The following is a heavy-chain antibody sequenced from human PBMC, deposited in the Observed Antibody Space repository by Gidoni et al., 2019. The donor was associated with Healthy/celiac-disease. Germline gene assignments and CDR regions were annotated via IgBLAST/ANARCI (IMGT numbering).Heavy chain of an antibody. Sequence: VQLQPWGAGLLKPSETLSLPCAVYGGSFSGYSWSWVRQPPGKGMEWIGEINHSGSTNYNPSLKSRVTISVDTSKNQFSLKLSSVTAADTAVYYCARVRRGTVVTFRSRYFDYWGQGTLVTVSS. J-gene: IGHJ4*02. CDR1: GGSFSGYS. CDR2: INHSGST. CDR3: ARVRRGTVVTFRSRYFDY. D-gene: IGHD2-15*01. V-gene: IGHV4-34*01.